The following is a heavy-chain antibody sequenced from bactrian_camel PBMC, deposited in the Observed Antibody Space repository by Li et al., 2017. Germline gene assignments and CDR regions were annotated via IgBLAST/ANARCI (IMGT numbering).Heavy chain of an antibody. CDR1: EFSKNTKC. CDR2: ADLGGGRE. Sequence: VQLVESGGGSAQAGGSLRLSCVVAEFSKNTKCMGWFRQAPGKDLKDREGVAAADLGGGRENYADSVKGRFAVSQDSAKNSLYLEMNSLKPEDSAMYSCQPTTTCRQPYLLGQGTQVTV. J-gene: IGHJ4*01. V-gene: IGHV3S40*01.